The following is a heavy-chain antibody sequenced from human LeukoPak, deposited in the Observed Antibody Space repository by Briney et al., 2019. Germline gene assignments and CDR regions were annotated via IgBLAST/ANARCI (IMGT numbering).Heavy chain of an antibody. V-gene: IGHV4-59*01. CDR3: ARKRNFSGGSLGLDY. Sequence: SETLSLTCTVSGGSISSYYWSWIRQPPGKGLEWIGYIYYSGSTNYNPSLKSRVTISVDTSKNQFSLKLSSVTAADTAVYYCARKRNFSGGSLGLDYWGQGTLVTVSS. CDR1: GGSISSYY. CDR2: IYYSGST. D-gene: IGHD4-11*01. J-gene: IGHJ4*02.